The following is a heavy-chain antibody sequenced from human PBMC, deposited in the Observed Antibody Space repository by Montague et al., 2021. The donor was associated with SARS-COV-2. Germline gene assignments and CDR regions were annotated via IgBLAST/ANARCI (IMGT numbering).Heavy chain of an antibody. J-gene: IGHJ4*02. V-gene: IGHV2-70*04. CDR3: ARSYYDSFTAYYYPFDY. D-gene: IGHD3-9*01. CDR2: IDWDDDK. CDR1: GFSLSTSGMR. Sequence: PALVKPTQTLTLTCTFSGFSLSTSGMRASWIRQPPGKALEWLARIDWDDDKFYSTSLKTSLTISKDTSKNQVVLTMTNMDPVDTATYYCARSYYDSFTAYYYPFDYWGQGTLVTVSS.